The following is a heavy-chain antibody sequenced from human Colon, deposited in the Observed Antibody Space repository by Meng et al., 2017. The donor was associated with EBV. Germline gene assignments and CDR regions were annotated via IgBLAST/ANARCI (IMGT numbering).Heavy chain of an antibody. Sequence: LLLQECHSGLVQPSQSLSLTCAVSGDSISSGDYSWSWIRQPPGQGLEWIGYIYHGGTTYNTSLKSRVTISVDNSKNQFSLRLTSVTAADTAVYYCARGPYCGGDCYWFDPWGQGTLVTVSS. CDR3: ARGPYCGGDCYWFDP. J-gene: IGHJ5*02. D-gene: IGHD2-21*02. CDR2: IYHGGTT. V-gene: IGHV4-30-2*01. CDR1: GDSISSGDYS.